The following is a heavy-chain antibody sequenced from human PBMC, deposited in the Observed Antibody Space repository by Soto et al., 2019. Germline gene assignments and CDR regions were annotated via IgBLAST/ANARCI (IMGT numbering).Heavy chain of an antibody. D-gene: IGHD3-10*01. J-gene: IGHJ4*02. CDR1: GFTVSSNY. V-gene: IGHV3-53*04. CDR2: VYSGGAT. CDR3: VRGRYGSEIH. Sequence: EVRLVESGGGLVQPGGSLRLSCAAFGFTVSSNYMTWVRLAPGKGLEWVSLVYSGGATHYAASVMGRFTISTHSSQNKLFLQTNRLRTEDTATYYCVRGRYGSEIHWGQGTKVTVSS.